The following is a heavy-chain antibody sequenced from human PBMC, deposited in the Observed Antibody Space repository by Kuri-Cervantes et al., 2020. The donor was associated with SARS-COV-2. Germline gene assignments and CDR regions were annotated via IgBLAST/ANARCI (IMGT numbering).Heavy chain of an antibody. CDR1: GFSLSTSGMR. CDR2: IYWNDDK. CDR3: AHSGGPGFGGYFDL. J-gene: IGHJ2*01. D-gene: IGHD3-16*01. Sequence: SGPTLVKPTQTLTLTCTFSGFSLSTSGMRVSWIRQPPGKALEWLALIYWNDDKRYSPSLKSRLTITKDTSKNQVVLTMTNMDPVDTATYYCAHSGGPGFGGYFDLWGRGTLVTVSS. V-gene: IGHV2-5*08.